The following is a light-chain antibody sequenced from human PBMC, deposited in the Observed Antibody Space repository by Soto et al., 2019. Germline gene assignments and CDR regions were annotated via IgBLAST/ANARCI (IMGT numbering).Light chain of an antibody. CDR3: QQYGSSLFT. J-gene: IGKJ3*01. CDR2: GAS. CDR1: QSLSSNY. Sequence: EIVLTQSPGTLSLSPGERATLSCRASQSLSSNYLAWYQQKPGQAPRLLIYGASTRATGIPYRFSGSGSGTDFTRTISRPEPEDFAVYYCQQYGSSLFTFGPGTKVDIK. V-gene: IGKV3-20*01.